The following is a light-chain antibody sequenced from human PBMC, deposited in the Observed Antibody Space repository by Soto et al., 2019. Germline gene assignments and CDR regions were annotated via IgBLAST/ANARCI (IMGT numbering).Light chain of an antibody. Sequence: DIQMTQSPSTLSASVGDRVTITCRASQSISDWLAWDQQKPGEAPRLLIYRASTVQSGVSSRFRGSGSGKEVTLTISDMPADDFATYYCTQYLISAWTCGQGPTVGIK. J-gene: IGKJ1*01. CDR3: TQYLISAWT. CDR2: RAS. V-gene: IGKV1-5*03. CDR1: QSISDW.